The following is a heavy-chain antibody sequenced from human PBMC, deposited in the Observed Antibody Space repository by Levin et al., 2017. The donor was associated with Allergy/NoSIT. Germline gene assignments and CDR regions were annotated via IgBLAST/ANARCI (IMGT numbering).Heavy chain of an antibody. CDR3: ARDRVTAADGTYYFYGMDV. Sequence: GSLRLSCTVSGDSISSYFWSWIRQPPGKGLEWIGYISYSGNSKYNPSLKSRVTISVDTSKNQFSLKLRSVTAADTAMYYCARDRVTAADGTYYFYGMDVWGQGTTVTVSS. D-gene: IGHD6-13*01. J-gene: IGHJ6*02. CDR2: ISYSGNS. V-gene: IGHV4-59*01. CDR1: GDSISSYF.